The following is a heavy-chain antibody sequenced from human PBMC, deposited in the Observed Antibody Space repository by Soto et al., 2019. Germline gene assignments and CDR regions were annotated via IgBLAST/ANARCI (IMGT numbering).Heavy chain of an antibody. CDR2: IYYSGST. Sequence: SETLSLTCTVSGGSISSGGYYWSWIRQHPGKGLEWIGYIYYSGSTYYNPSLKSRVTISVDTSKNQFSLKLSSVTAADTAVYYCARDRRYNLLRAFDYWGQGTLVTVSS. CDR3: ARDRRYNLLRAFDY. CDR1: GGSISSGGYY. D-gene: IGHD1-20*01. V-gene: IGHV4-31*03. J-gene: IGHJ4*02.